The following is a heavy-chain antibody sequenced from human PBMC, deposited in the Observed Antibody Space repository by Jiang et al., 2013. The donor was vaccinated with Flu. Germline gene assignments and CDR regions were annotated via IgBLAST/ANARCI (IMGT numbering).Heavy chain of an antibody. CDR3: ARDLLLNY. CDR1: GGSINNYY. V-gene: IGHV4-59*01. J-gene: IGHJ4*02. CDR2: ISNSMTT. Sequence: GPGLVKPSETLSLTCTVSGGSINNYYWNWIRQPPGEGLEWIGHISNSMTTNYNPSLKSRLTISADTSKNQISLKLNSVTAADTAVYYCARDLLLNYWGQGILVTVSS.